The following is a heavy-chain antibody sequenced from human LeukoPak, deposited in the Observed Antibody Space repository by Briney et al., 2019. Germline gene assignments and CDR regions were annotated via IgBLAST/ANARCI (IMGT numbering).Heavy chain of an antibody. J-gene: IGHJ4*02. Sequence: PGGSLRLSCAASGFTFSSYEMNWVRQAPGKGLEWVSYISSSGSTIYYADSVKGRFTNSRDNAKNSLYLQMNSLRAEDTAVYYCARDLAVAGRGDFDYWGQGTLVTVSS. CDR1: GFTFSSYE. CDR2: ISSSGSTI. CDR3: ARDLAVAGRGDFDY. V-gene: IGHV3-48*03. D-gene: IGHD6-19*01.